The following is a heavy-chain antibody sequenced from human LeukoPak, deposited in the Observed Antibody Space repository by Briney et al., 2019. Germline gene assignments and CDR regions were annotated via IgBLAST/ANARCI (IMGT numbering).Heavy chain of an antibody. CDR3: ARDGGIIRFGGQDV. Sequence: GGSLRLSCATSGFTFSSYWMSWVRQAPGKGLEWVANMNRDGSEKNYVDSIKGRFTISRDNAANSLYLQMNSLRVEDTAVYYCARDGGIIRFGGQDVWGQGTTVIVS. CDR1: GFTFSSYW. V-gene: IGHV3-7*01. CDR2: MNRDGSEK. J-gene: IGHJ6*02. D-gene: IGHD3-16*01.